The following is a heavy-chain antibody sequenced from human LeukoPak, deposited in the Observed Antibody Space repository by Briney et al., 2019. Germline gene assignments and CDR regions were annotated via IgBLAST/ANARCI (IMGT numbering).Heavy chain of an antibody. D-gene: IGHD4-17*01. Sequence: QPGGSLRLSCAASGFTFSSFSMNWVRQAPGKGLEWVSYISSSNIFYADSVTGRFTITRDNAKNSLYLQRNSLRGEDTAVYYCARDRDYGFDYWGQGTLVTVSS. J-gene: IGHJ4*02. V-gene: IGHV3-48*01. CDR1: GFTFSSFS. CDR3: ARDRDYGFDY. CDR2: ISSSNI.